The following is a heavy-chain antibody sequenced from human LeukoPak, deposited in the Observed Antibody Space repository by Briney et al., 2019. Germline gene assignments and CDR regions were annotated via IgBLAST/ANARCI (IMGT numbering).Heavy chain of an antibody. V-gene: IGHV4-34*01. CDR3: AEHDYGDYRQSGYYGMDV. CDR1: GGSFSGYY. D-gene: IGHD4-17*01. J-gene: IGHJ6*02. Sequence: SETLSLTCAVYGGSFSGYYWSWIRQPPGKGLEWIGEINHSGSTNYNPSLKSRVTISVDTSKNQFSLKLSSVTAADTAVYYCAEHDYGDYRQSGYYGMDVWGQGTTVTVSS. CDR2: INHSGST.